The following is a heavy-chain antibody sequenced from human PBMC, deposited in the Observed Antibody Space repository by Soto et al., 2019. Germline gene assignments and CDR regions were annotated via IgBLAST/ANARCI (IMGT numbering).Heavy chain of an antibody. CDR3: TRARSYSSGWYGGNWFDP. D-gene: IGHD6-19*01. CDR2: IRSKAYGGTT. Sequence: RHPKSAAGVKFGDHAGSRISKKTGKGLEWVGFIRSKAYGGTTEYAASVKGRFTISRDDSKSIAYLQMNSLKTEDTAVYYCTRARSYSSGWYGGNWFDPWGKGSLVTVS. J-gene: IGHJ5*02. V-gene: IGHV3-49*03. CDR1: GVKFGDHA.